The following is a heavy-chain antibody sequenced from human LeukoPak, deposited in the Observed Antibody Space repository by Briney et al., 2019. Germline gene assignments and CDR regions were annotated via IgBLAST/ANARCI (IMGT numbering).Heavy chain of an antibody. CDR2: ISGSGGST. CDR1: GFTFSSYA. CDR3: AKDLPYYGDRGSYYYGMAV. Sequence: GGSLRLSCAASGFTFSSYAMSWVRQAPGKGLEWVSAISGSGGSTYYADSVKGRFTISRDNSKNTLYLQMNSLRAEDTAVYYCAKDLPYYGDRGSYYYGMAVWGQGTTVTVSS. D-gene: IGHD4-17*01. V-gene: IGHV3-23*01. J-gene: IGHJ6*02.